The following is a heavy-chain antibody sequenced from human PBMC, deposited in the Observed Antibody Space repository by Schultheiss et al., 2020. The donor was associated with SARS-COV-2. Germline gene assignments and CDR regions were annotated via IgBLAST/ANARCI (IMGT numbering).Heavy chain of an antibody. CDR3: ASTVVEDYGDYVDY. Sequence: SETLSLTCTVSGGSISSGYYWGWIRQPPGKGLEWIGSIYHSGSTYYNPSLKSRVTISVDTSKNQFSLKLSSVTAADTAVYYCASTVVEDYGDYVDYWGQGTLVTVSS. D-gene: IGHD4-17*01. CDR1: GGSISSGYY. V-gene: IGHV4-38-2*02. J-gene: IGHJ4*02. CDR2: IYHSGST.